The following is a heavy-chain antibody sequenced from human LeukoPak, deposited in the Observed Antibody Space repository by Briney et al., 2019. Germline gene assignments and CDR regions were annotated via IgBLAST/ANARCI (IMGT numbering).Heavy chain of an antibody. CDR2: IYYSGST. CDR1: GGSISSYY. Sequence: PSETLSLTCTVSGGSISSYYWSWIRQPPGKGLEWIGYIYYSGSTNYNPSLKSRVTISVDTSKNQFSLKLSSVTATDTAVYYCARGSAMGKYYFDYWGQGTLVTVSS. CDR3: ARGSAMGKYYFDY. J-gene: IGHJ4*02. D-gene: IGHD5-18*01. V-gene: IGHV4-59*01.